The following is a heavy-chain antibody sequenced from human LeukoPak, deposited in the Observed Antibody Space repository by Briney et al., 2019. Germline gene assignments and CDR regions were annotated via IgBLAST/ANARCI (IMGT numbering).Heavy chain of an antibody. J-gene: IGHJ4*02. Sequence: GRSLRLSCAASAFTFSSYGMHWVRQAPGKGLDWVALISYDGSNKYYADSVKGRFTISRDNSKNTLYLQMNSLRPEDTAVYYCAKEGYVFWSGYSQRHFDYWGQGTLVTVSS. CDR3: AKEGYVFWSGYSQRHFDY. D-gene: IGHD3-3*01. CDR2: ISYDGSNK. V-gene: IGHV3-30*18. CDR1: AFTFSSYG.